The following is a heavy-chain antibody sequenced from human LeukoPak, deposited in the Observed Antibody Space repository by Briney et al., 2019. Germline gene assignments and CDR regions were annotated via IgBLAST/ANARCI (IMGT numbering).Heavy chain of an antibody. V-gene: IGHV4-59*01. D-gene: IGHD3-16*01. CDR1: GGSINTYS. Sequence: PSETLSLTCTVSGGSINTYSWVWLRQPPGKGLEWIGYIYYSGSTIYNPALKSRVTISVDTSKNQFSLKLTSVSAADTAVYYCARGDYYYMDVWGKGTTVTVSS. CDR3: ARGDYYYMDV. J-gene: IGHJ6*03. CDR2: IYYSGST.